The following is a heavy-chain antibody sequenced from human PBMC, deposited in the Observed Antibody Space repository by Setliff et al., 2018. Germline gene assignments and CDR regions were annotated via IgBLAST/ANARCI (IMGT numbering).Heavy chain of an antibody. V-gene: IGHV4-61*02. D-gene: IGHD1-26*01. Sequence: SETLSLTCTVSGGSISSGSYYWSWIRQPAGKGLEWIGRIYTSGSTNYNPSLNSRVTMSVDTSKNQFSLKLTSVSATDTAVYYCARWGENSGRPDWRAFDIWGQGTMVTVSS. CDR2: IYTSGST. J-gene: IGHJ3*02. CDR1: GGSISSGSYY. CDR3: ARWGENSGRPDWRAFDI.